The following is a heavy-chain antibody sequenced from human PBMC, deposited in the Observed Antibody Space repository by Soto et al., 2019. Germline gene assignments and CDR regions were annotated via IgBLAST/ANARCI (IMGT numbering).Heavy chain of an antibody. CDR3: ATNVYYSCDY. Sequence: QVQLQESGPGLVKPSETLSLTCAVSSGSIRDDHWWRWVRQSPGKGLEWIGEIHHSGRTTYNPSLKSRVTISVDKSKNQLFLKLNSVTAADAAVYYCATNVYYSCDYWDQGILVTVSS. CDR2: IHHSGRT. CDR1: SGSIRDDHW. D-gene: IGHD3-10*01. J-gene: IGHJ4*02. V-gene: IGHV4-4*02.